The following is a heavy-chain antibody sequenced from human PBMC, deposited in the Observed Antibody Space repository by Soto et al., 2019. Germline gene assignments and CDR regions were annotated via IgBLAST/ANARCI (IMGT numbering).Heavy chain of an antibody. V-gene: IGHV3-30*18. CDR2: ISYDGSNK. J-gene: IGHJ4*02. CDR1: GFTFSSYG. CDR3: AKDPAYYDFWSGYFDY. Sequence: GGSLRLSCAASGFTFSSYGMHWVRQAPGKGLEWVALISYDGSNKYYADSVKGRFTISRDNSKNTLYLQMNSLRAEDTAVYYCAKDPAYYDFWSGYFDYWGQGTLATVSS. D-gene: IGHD3-3*01.